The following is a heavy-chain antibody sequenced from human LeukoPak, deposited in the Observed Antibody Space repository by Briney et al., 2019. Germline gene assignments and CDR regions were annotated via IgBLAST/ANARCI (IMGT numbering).Heavy chain of an antibody. CDR1: GGSISSSGYY. J-gene: IGHJ4*02. CDR3: ARGPRYNWNDGFDY. D-gene: IGHD1-1*01. Sequence: SETLSLTCTVSGGSISSSGYYWGWIRQPPGKGLESIGIIYYSGSTYYNPSLKSRVTISVDTSKNQFSLKLRPMTAADTAVYYCARGPRYNWNDGFDYWGQGTLVTVSS. V-gene: IGHV4-39*01. CDR2: IYYSGST.